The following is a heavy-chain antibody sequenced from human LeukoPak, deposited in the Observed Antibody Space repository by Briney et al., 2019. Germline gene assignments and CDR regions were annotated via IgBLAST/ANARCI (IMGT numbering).Heavy chain of an antibody. Sequence: GGSLRLSCAASGFTFSNFGMSWVRQAPGKGLEWVSGISGSGDRTNYADSVKGRFTISRDNSKNTLNLQMNNLRAEDTAVYYCTKAKYSSLAYFFDLWGQETLVTVSS. J-gene: IGHJ4*02. D-gene: IGHD6-19*01. CDR3: TKAKYSSLAYFFDL. CDR2: ISGSGDRT. CDR1: GFTFSNFG. V-gene: IGHV3-23*01.